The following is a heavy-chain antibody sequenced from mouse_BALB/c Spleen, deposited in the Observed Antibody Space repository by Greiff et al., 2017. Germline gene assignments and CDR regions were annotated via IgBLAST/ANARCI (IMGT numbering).Heavy chain of an antibody. D-gene: IGHD2-10*02. Sequence: QVQLQQSGAELVRPGTSVKVSCKASGYAFTNYLIEWVKQRPGQGLEWIGVINPGSGGTNYNEKFKGKATLTADKSSSTAYMQLSSLTSDDSAVYYCTRSLVWDAMDYWGQGTSVTVSS. CDR3: TRSLVWDAMDY. CDR1: GYAFTNYL. CDR2: INPGSGGT. J-gene: IGHJ4*01. V-gene: IGHV1-54*01.